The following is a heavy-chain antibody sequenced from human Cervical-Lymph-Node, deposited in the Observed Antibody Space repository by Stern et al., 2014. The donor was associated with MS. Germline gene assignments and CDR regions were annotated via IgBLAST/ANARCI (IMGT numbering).Heavy chain of an antibody. J-gene: IGHJ4*02. V-gene: IGHV3-72*01. CDR3: SRDTSVDY. CDR2: SRNKAKSYNT. Sequence: EMQLVESGGGLVQPGGSLRLSCAASGFSFSDFYMDWVRQAPGKGLEWVGRSRNKAKSYNTDYAAYVKGRFTISRDDSKNSLYLQMNSLKTEDTAVYYCSRDTSVDYWGPGTLVTVSS. CDR1: GFSFSDFY.